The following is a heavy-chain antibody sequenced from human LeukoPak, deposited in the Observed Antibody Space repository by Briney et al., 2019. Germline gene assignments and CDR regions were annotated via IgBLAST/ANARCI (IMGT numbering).Heavy chain of an antibody. CDR2: ISGSGGST. D-gene: IGHD3-9*01. CDR1: GFTFSSYA. CDR3: AKVRYFDWLLYYFDY. V-gene: IGHV3-23*01. J-gene: IGHJ4*02. Sequence: GGSLRLSCAASGFTFSSYAMSWVRQAPGKGLEWVSAISGSGGSTYYADSEKGRFSISRDNYKNTLYLQMNSLRAEDTAVYYCAKVRYFDWLLYYFDYWGQGTLVTVSS.